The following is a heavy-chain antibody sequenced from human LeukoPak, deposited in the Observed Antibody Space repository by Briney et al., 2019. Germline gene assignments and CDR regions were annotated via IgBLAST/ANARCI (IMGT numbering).Heavy chain of an antibody. J-gene: IGHJ4*02. CDR2: IKRDGSEK. CDR1: GFTFSNYW. CDR3: AILADIFDY. V-gene: IGHV3-7*01. D-gene: IGHD3-3*02. Sequence: PGGSLRLSCAASGFTFSNYWMNWVRQAPGKGLEWVANIKRDGSEKYYVDSVKGRFTISRDNAKNSLYLQMNSLRAEDTAAYYCAILADIFDYWGQGTLVTVSS.